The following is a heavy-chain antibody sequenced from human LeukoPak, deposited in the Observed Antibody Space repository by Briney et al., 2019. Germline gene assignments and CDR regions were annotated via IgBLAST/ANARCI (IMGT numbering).Heavy chain of an antibody. D-gene: IGHD3-10*01. J-gene: IGHJ4*02. Sequence: SQTLSLTCAVSGGSLSSGGYSWGWGRQPPGRGLEWIGYIYHSGSTYYNPSLKSRVTISVDRSKNQFSLKLSSVTAADTAVYYCARVRITMVRGVIINWGQGTLVTVSS. V-gene: IGHV4-30-2*01. CDR3: ARVRITMVRGVIIN. CDR2: IYHSGST. CDR1: GGSLSSGGYS.